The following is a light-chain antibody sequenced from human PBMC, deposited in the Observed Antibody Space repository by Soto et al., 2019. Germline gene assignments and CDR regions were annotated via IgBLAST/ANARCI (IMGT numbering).Light chain of an antibody. V-gene: IGKV1-39*01. CDR3: QQSYSTPLT. J-gene: IGKJ4*01. CDR1: QSISSY. Sequence: DIQMPHSPSSLSASVGDRVTITCRASQSISSYLNWYQQQPRKAPQLLIYATSSLQSGVPSMCSGSGSGTDFPPTISILQPEEFATYYCQQSYSTPLTFGGGTKVEIK. CDR2: ATS.